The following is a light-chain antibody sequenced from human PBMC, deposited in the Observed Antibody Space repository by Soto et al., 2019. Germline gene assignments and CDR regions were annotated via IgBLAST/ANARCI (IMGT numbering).Light chain of an antibody. CDR1: QGIGNS. V-gene: IGKV1-27*01. Sequence: IQMTQSPSSLSASVGDRVIITCRASQGIGNSLAWYQQKAGRVPKLLMHSASTLLSGVPSRFSGSGSGTDFTLTISSLQPEDVATYYCQKYDRAPWTVGQGTKVEIK. CDR3: QKYDRAPWT. J-gene: IGKJ1*01. CDR2: SAS.